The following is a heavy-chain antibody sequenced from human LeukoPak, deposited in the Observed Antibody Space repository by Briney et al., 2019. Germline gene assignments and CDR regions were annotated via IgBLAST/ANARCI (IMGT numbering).Heavy chain of an antibody. Sequence: SVKVSCKASGGTFSSYAISWVRQAPGQGLEWMGRIIPILGIANYAQKFQGRVTITADKSTSTAYMELSSLRSEDTAVYYCARDRDCSGDDCLDYWGQGTLVTVSS. CDR1: GGTFSSYA. CDR2: IIPILGIA. D-gene: IGHD2-15*01. J-gene: IGHJ4*02. CDR3: ARDRDCSGDDCLDY. V-gene: IGHV1-69*04.